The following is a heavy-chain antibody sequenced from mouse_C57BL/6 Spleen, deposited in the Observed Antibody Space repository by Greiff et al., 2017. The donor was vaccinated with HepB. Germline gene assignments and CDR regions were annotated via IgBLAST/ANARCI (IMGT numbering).Heavy chain of an antibody. J-gene: IGHJ2*01. CDR1: GYTFTSYW. V-gene: IGHV1-52*01. D-gene: IGHD1-1*01. Sequence: VQLQQPGAELVRPGSSVKLSCKASGYTFTSYWMHWVKQSPIQGLEWIGNIDPSDSETHYNQKFKDKATLTVDKSSSTAYMQLSSLTSEDSAVYYCARSHYGSSRTDFDYWGQGTTLTVSS. CDR3: ARSHYGSSRTDFDY. CDR2: IDPSDSET.